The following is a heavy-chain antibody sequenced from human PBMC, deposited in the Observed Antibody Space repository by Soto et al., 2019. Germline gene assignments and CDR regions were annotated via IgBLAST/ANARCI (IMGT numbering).Heavy chain of an antibody. D-gene: IGHD2-15*01. Sequence: SVKVSCKASGGTFSSYAISWVRQAPGRGLEWMGGIIPIFGTANYAQKFQGRVTITADESTSTAYMELSSLRSEDTAVYYCARDSGYCSGGSCYPDYYYGMDVWGQGTTVTVSS. CDR2: IIPIFGTA. V-gene: IGHV1-69*13. CDR1: GGTFSSYA. J-gene: IGHJ6*02. CDR3: ARDSGYCSGGSCYPDYYYGMDV.